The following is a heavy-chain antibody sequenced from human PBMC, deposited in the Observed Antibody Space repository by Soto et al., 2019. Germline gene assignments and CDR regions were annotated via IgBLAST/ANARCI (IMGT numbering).Heavy chain of an antibody. J-gene: IGHJ5*02. D-gene: IGHD2-2*01. CDR1: GYTFTSYA. CDR3: ARDHYMVVVPAAILKFDP. CDR2: INAGNGNT. V-gene: IGHV1-3*01. Sequence: GASVKVSCKASGYTFTSYAMHWVRQAPGQRLEWMGWINAGNGNTNYAQKLQGRVTMTTDTSTSTAYMELRSLRSDDTAVYYCARDHYMVVVPAAILKFDPWGQGTLVPVSS.